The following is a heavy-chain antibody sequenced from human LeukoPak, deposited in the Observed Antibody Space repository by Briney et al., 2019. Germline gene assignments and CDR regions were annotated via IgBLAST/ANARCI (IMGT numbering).Heavy chain of an antibody. Sequence: PSETLSLTCTVSGGSISSSSYYWGWIRQPPGKGLEWIGSIYYSGSTYYNPSLKSRVTISVDTSKNQFSLKLSSVTAADTAVYYCARRIPGSGNSNWGQGTLVTVSS. CDR3: ARRIPGSGNSN. CDR1: GGSISSSSYY. V-gene: IGHV4-39*01. J-gene: IGHJ4*02. D-gene: IGHD3-10*01. CDR2: IYYSGST.